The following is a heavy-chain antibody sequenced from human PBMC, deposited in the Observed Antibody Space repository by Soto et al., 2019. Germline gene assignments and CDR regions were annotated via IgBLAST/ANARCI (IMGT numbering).Heavy chain of an antibody. CDR3: ARGNSSCRWFDP. J-gene: IGHJ5*02. CDR2: INHSGST. D-gene: IGHD1-1*01. V-gene: IGHV4-34*01. Sequence: SETLSLTCAVYGGSFSGYYWSWIRQPPGKGLEWIGEINHSGSTNCNPSLKSRVTISVDTSKNQFSLKLSSVTAADTAVYYCARGNSSCRWFDPWGQGTLVTVSS. CDR1: GGSFSGYY.